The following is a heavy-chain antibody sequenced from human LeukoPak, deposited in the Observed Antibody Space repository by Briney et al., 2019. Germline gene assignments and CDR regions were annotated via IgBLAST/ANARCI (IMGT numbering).Heavy chain of an antibody. CDR1: GGTFSSYA. V-gene: IGHV1-69*04. J-gene: IGHJ4*02. CDR2: IIPILGIA. D-gene: IGHD5-12*01. CDR3: ARGRDGYNPPFDY. Sequence: SVKVSCKASGGTFSSYAISWVRQAPGQGLEWMGRIIPILGIANYAQKFQGKVTITADKSTSTAYMELSSLRSEDTAVYYCARGRDGYNPPFDYWGQGTLVTVSS.